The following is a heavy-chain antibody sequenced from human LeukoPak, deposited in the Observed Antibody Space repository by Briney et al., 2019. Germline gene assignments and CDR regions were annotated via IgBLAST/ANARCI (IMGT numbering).Heavy chain of an antibody. J-gene: IGHJ4*02. V-gene: IGHV6-1*01. Sequence: PSQTLSLTCAISGDSVSSNSAAWNWIRQSPSRGLEWLGRTYYRSKWSTDYAVSVKSRITVNPDTSKNQFSLQLNSVTPEDTAVCYCAMLENWAFDFWGQGTLITVSS. CDR2: TYYRSKWST. CDR3: AMLENWAFDF. CDR1: GDSVSSNSAA. D-gene: IGHD7-27*01.